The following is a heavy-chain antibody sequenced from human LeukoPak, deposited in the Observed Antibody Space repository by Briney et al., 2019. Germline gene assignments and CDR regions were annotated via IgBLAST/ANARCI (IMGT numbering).Heavy chain of an antibody. CDR1: GGSISSSSYY. CDR2: IYYSGST. J-gene: IGHJ4*02. Sequence: SETLSLTCSVCGGSISSSSYYWGWIRQPPGKGLGCIGSIYYSGSTYYNPSLKSRVTISVDTSKNQFSLKLSSVTAADTAVYYCASCPWFGEDVGYWGQGTLVTVSS. D-gene: IGHD3-10*01. V-gene: IGHV4-39*07. CDR3: ASCPWFGEDVGY.